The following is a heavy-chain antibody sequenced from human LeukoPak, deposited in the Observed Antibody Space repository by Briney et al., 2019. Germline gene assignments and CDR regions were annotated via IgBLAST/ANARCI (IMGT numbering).Heavy chain of an antibody. CDR1: GFTFSSFA. D-gene: IGHD4-23*01. V-gene: IGHV3-23*01. CDR2: ISGTGGST. Sequence: GGSLRLSCAASGFTFSSFAMSWVRQAPGKGLEWVSAISGTGGSTYYADSVKGRFTISRDNSKNTLYLQMNSLRAEDTAVYYCAKVLSTVVTFDYWGQGTLVTVSS. J-gene: IGHJ4*02. CDR3: AKVLSTVVTFDY.